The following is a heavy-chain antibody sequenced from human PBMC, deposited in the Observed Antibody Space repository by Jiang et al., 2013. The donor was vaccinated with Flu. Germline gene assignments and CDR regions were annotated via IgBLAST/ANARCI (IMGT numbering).Heavy chain of an antibody. CDR3: ARPVDIGWSLPFDN. Sequence: SGAEVKEDGASVKVSCQASGYTFTNYAITWLRQAPGQGLEWLGYIAVYNGNTYSARSVQGRLTITADTPTSIAYMELGSLRSDDTAVYYCARPVDIGWSLPFDNWGQGTLVTVSS. D-gene: IGHD6-19*01. J-gene: IGHJ4*02. CDR2: IAVYNGNT. CDR1: GYTFTNYA. V-gene: IGHV1-18*01.